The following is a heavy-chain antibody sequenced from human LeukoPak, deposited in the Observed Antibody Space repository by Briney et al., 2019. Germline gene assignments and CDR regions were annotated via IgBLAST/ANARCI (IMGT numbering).Heavy chain of an antibody. D-gene: IGHD3-22*01. V-gene: IGHV3-30*02. Sequence: GGSLRLSCAASGFIFSSYGMHWVRQAPGKGLEWVAFIRYDGSNKYYADSVKGRFTISRDNSKNTLYLQMNSLRAEDTAVYYCAKDRYYDSSGYYYGGGVDYWGQGTLVTVSS. CDR1: GFIFSSYG. J-gene: IGHJ4*02. CDR3: AKDRYYDSSGYYYGGGVDY. CDR2: IRYDGSNK.